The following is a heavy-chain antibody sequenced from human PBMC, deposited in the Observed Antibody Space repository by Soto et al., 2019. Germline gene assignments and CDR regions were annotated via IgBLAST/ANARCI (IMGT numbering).Heavy chain of an antibody. V-gene: IGHV3-23*01. D-gene: IGHD4-17*01. Sequence: PGGSLRLSCVASGFTFSIDAMSWVRQAPGKGLEWVSLIRGSGDFTEYAGSVKGRFTISRDNSKNTVSLQMNSLRADDTAVYYCAKGRETTSIFDYWGQGILVTVS. CDR1: GFTFSIDA. CDR3: AKGRETTSIFDY. CDR2: IRGSGDFT. J-gene: IGHJ4*02.